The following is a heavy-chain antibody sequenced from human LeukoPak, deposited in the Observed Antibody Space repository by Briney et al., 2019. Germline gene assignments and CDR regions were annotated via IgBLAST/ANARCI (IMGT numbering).Heavy chain of an antibody. D-gene: IGHD1-26*01. J-gene: IGHJ3*02. CDR3: ARDHGGSYLMRKNDAFDI. Sequence: GGSLRLSCAASGFTFSSYSMNWVRQAPGKGLEWVSSISSISSYIYYADSVKGRFTISRDNAKHSLYLQMNGLRAEDTAVYYCARDHGGSYLMRKNDAFDIWGQGTMVTVSS. CDR2: ISSISSYI. V-gene: IGHV3-21*01. CDR1: GFTFSSYS.